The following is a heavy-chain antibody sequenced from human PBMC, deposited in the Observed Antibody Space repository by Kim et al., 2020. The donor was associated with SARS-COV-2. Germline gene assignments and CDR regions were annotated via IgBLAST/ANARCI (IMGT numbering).Heavy chain of an antibody. CDR1: GFTFSSYA. J-gene: IGHJ1*01. CDR3: ATDRGAISRVYSYGYEY. V-gene: IGHV3-23*01. D-gene: IGHD5-18*01. CDR2: ISPSGGST. Sequence: GGSLRLSCEASGFTFSSYAMSWVRQAPGKGLEWVSSISPSGGSTYYPDSVKGRFTISRENTKYTLYLQVNSLRAEDTAVYYCATDRGAISRVYSYGYEY.